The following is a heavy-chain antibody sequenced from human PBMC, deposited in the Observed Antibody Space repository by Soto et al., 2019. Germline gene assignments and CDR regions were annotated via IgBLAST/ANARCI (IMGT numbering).Heavy chain of an antibody. Sequence: GGSLRLSCAASGFAFSSAWMSWVRQAPGKGLEWVGRLKSEAAGGTTDYAAPVKGRFTISRDDSKNTLYLQMNSLKTDDTAVYYCSYGSSRGDYWGLGTLVTVSS. D-gene: IGHD2-2*01. J-gene: IGHJ4*02. CDR1: GFAFSSAW. V-gene: IGHV3-15*01. CDR3: SYGSSRGDY. CDR2: LKSEAAGGTT.